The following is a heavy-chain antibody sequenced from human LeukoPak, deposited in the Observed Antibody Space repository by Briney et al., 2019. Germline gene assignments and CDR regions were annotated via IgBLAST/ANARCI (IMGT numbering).Heavy chain of an antibody. CDR2: IIPIFGTA. D-gene: IGHD5-12*01. V-gene: IGHV1-69*05. CDR3: ARVGGHSGYVDWFDP. J-gene: IGHJ5*02. CDR1: GGTFSSYA. Sequence: GASVKVSCKASGGTFSSYAISWVRQAPGQGLEWIGRIIPIFGTANYAQKFQGRVTITTDESTSTAYMELSSLRSEDTAVYYCARVGGHSGYVDWFDPWGQGTLVTASS.